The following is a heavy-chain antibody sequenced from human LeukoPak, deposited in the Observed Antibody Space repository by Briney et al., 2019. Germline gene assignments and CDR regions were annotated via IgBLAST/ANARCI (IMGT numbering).Heavy chain of an antibody. CDR3: ARDPAAAAPN. CDR1: GYTFTDYY. J-gene: IGHJ4*02. V-gene: IGHV1-2*02. D-gene: IGHD6-13*01. CDR2: INPNSGAT. Sequence: ASVKVSCKASGYTFTDYYMHWVRQAPGQGLEWMGWINPNSGATNYAQKFQGRVTMTRDTSISTAYMELSSLRSEDTAVYYCARDPAAAAPNWGQGTLVTVSS.